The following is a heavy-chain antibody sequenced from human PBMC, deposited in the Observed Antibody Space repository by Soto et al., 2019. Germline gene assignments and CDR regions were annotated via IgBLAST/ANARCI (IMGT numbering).Heavy chain of an antibody. CDR3: ARVGHSSGWGC. D-gene: IGHD6-19*01. V-gene: IGHV3-30-3*01. Sequence: QVQLVESGGGVVQPGRSLRLSCAASGFTFSSYAMHWVRQAPGKGLEWVAVISYDGSNKYYADSVKGRFTISRDNSKNALYLQMNRLRAEDTAVYYCARVGHSSGWGCWCQGTLVTVSS. CDR1: GFTFSSYA. J-gene: IGHJ4*02. CDR2: ISYDGSNK.